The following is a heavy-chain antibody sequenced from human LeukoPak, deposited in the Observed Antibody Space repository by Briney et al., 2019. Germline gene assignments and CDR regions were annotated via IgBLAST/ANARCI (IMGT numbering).Heavy chain of an antibody. CDR2: ISDNSGYT. D-gene: IGHD3-10*01. V-gene: IGHV3-23*01. CDR3: LSWGGSGSYGDY. J-gene: IGHJ4*02. CDR1: GFTLSSYA. Sequence: GGSLRLSCAASGFTLSSYAMTWVRQAPGKGLEWVSTISDNSGYTYYADSVKGRFTISRDNSKNTLYLQMHSLRPEDTAVYYCLSWGGSGSYGDYWGQGILVTVSS.